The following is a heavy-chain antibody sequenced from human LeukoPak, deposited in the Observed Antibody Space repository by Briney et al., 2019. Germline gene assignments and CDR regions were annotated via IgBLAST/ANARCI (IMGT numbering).Heavy chain of an antibody. Sequence: VGSLRLSCAASGFTLNKDWRRSVRQTPRQGLLWLSRIKSHRSSISYADSVNSRFTISRDTAKNTVDLQMNSLRVEDRAVYFRANSLALFHWRQGAQLTVSS. V-gene: IGHV3-74*01. CDR3: ANSLALFH. CDR2: IKSHRSSI. CDR1: GFTLNKDW. D-gene: IGHD2-21*01. J-gene: IGHJ4*02.